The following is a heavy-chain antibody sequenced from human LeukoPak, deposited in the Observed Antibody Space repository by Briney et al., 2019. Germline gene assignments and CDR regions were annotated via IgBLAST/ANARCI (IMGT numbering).Heavy chain of an antibody. CDR1: GGSISSSSYY. D-gene: IGHD2-2*01. CDR3: ARHLLQGVVPAGTGDWFDP. V-gene: IGHV4-39*01. CDR2: IYYSGST. Sequence: SETLSLTCTVSGGSISSSSYYWGWIRQPPGKGLEWIGSIYYSGSTYYNPSLKSRVTISVDTSKNQFSLKLSSVTAADTAVYYCARHLLQGVVPAGTGDWFDPWGQGTLVTVSS. J-gene: IGHJ5*02.